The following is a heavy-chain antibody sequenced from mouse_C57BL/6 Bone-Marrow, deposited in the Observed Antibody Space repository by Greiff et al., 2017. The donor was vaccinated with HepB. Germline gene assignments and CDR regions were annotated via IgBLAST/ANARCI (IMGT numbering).Heavy chain of an antibody. Sequence: EVQLQQSGAELVRPGASVKLSCTASGFNIKDDYMHWVKQRPEQGLEWIGWIDPENGDTEYASKFQGKATITADTSSNTACLQLSSLTSEDTAVYYCTTGNYWYFDVWGTGTTVTVSS. CDR3: TTGNYWYFDV. D-gene: IGHD2-1*01. CDR1: GFNIKDDY. J-gene: IGHJ1*03. V-gene: IGHV14-4*01. CDR2: IDPENGDT.